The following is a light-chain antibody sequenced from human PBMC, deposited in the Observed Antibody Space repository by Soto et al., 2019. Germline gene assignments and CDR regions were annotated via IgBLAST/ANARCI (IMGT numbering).Light chain of an antibody. CDR1: QSVSSD. CDR2: GAS. J-gene: IGKJ1*01. CDR3: QKYGTFWT. Sequence: EILMTQSPATLSVSPGDRATLSCRASQSVSSDLGWYQQKPGQAPRLLIYGASSRATGIPDRFSGSGSGTDFTLTIRRLEPDDFAVYYCQKYGTFWTFGQGTKVDIK. V-gene: IGKV3-20*01.